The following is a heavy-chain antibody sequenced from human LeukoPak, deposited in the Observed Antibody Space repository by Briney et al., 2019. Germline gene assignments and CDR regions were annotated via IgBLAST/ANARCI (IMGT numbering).Heavy chain of an antibody. CDR2: IRSKANSYAT. Sequence: PGGSLRLSCAASGFTFSGSAMHWVRQASGKGLEWVGRIRSKANSYATAYAASVKGGFTISRDDSKNTAYLQMNSLKTEDTAVYYCTSRTVASDYWGQGTLVTVSS. D-gene: IGHD4-23*01. V-gene: IGHV3-73*01. J-gene: IGHJ4*02. CDR3: TSRTVASDY. CDR1: GFTFSGSA.